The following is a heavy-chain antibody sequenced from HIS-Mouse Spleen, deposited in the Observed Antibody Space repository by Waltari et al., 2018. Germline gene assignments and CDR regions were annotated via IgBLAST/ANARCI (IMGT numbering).Heavy chain of an antibody. CDR3: ARDSGLITIIPYGMDV. J-gene: IGHJ6*02. D-gene: IGHD3-10*01. V-gene: IGHV3-33*01. CDR1: GFTFSSYG. CDR2: IWYDGSHK. Sequence: QVQLVESGGGVVQPGRSLRLSCAASGFTFSSYGMHWVRQAPGKGVEWVAVIWYDGSHKYYADSVKGRFTISRDNSKNTLYLQMNSLRAEDTAVYYCARDSGLITIIPYGMDVWGQGTTVTVSS.